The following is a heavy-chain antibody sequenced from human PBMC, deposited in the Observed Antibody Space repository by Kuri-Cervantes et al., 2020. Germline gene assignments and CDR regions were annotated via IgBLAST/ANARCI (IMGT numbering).Heavy chain of an antibody. CDR3: ARDSSSRGSFDS. CDR2: GFISGTT. CDR1: GDSMSNDQ. D-gene: IGHD6-13*01. J-gene: IGHJ4*02. V-gene: IGHV4-4*07. Sequence: SETLSLTCIVSGDSMSNDQWSWIRQPAGKGLEWIGRGFISGTTNYNPSLKTRVTISVDKFKNQFSLKLSSVTAADTAVYYCARDSSSRGSFDSWGQGTLVTVSS.